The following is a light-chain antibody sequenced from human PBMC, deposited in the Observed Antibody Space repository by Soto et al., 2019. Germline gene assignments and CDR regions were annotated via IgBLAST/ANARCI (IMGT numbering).Light chain of an antibody. J-gene: IGLJ1*01. Sequence: QSVLTQPPSVSAAPGQKVTISCSGSSSNIGNNYVSWYQQLPGTAPELVIYDNDKRPSGIPDRFSGSKSGTSATLAITGLQTADEADYYCGSWDSSLSAFVFGTGTKVTVL. CDR2: DND. CDR3: GSWDSSLSAFV. CDR1: SSNIGNNY. V-gene: IGLV1-51*01.